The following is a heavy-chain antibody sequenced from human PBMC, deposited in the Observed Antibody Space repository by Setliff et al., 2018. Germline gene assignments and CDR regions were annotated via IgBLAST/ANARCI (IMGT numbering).Heavy chain of an antibody. D-gene: IGHD6-19*01. J-gene: IGHJ4*02. Sequence: PSETLSLTCTVSGGSISSYYWSWIRQPAGKGLEWIGHIYIGGSANYNPSLKSRVTMSIDTPKNQFSLKLNSVTAADIAVYYCARDRSSGWYGDYFDYWGQGTLVTVSS. CDR3: ARDRSSGWYGDYFDY. CDR2: IYIGGSA. CDR1: GGSISSYY. V-gene: IGHV4-4*07.